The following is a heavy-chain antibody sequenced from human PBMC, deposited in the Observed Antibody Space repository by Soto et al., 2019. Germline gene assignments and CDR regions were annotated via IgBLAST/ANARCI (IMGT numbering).Heavy chain of an antibody. CDR2: IIPILGIA. D-gene: IGHD3-16*01. J-gene: IGHJ5*02. Sequence: QVQLVQSGAEVKKPGSSVKVSCKASGGTFSSYTISWVRQAPGQGLEWMGRIIPILGIATYAQKFQGRVTIPADKPTCTADMELSSLRSEDTAVEYCAIGLGGNWFDPWGQGTLVTVSS. CDR1: GGTFSSYT. V-gene: IGHV1-69*02. CDR3: AIGLGGNWFDP.